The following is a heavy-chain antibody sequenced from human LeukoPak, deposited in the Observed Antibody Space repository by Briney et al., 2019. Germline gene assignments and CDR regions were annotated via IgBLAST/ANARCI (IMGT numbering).Heavy chain of an antibody. CDR3: ARSVLGYSYGLHIDY. V-gene: IGHV4-59*01. CDR2: IHYRGST. Sequence: PSETLSLTCTVSGGSISSYYWSWLRQSPGEGLEWLGYIHYRGSTNYNPSLKGRVTISVDTSKNQFSLKLSSLTAADTAVYYCARSVLGYSYGLHIDYWGQGTLVTVSS. CDR1: GGSISSYY. J-gene: IGHJ4*02. D-gene: IGHD5-18*01.